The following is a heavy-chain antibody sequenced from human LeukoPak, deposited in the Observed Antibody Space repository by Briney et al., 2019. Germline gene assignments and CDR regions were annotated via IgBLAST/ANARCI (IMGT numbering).Heavy chain of an antibody. CDR3: ARHIGGGIEDMDV. CDR2: IYVTGN. Sequence: SETLSLTCAVSGGSIGTYYWSWVRQSPGKGLEWIGYIYVTGNRYNPYLQSRVTISVDTSRNQFFLKMSSVTAADTAVYYCARHIGGGIEDMDVWGKGTKVTVSS. D-gene: IGHD3-16*02. V-gene: IGHV4-59*08. CDR1: GGSIGTYY. J-gene: IGHJ6*03.